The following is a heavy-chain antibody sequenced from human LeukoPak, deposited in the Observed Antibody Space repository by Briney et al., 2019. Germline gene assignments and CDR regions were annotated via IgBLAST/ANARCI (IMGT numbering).Heavy chain of an antibody. CDR3: ARDKYYYDSSGYYSASLDY. CDR1: GFTFSSYS. J-gene: IGHJ4*02. V-gene: IGHV3-21*01. D-gene: IGHD3-22*01. Sequence: PGGSLRLSCAASGFTFSSYSMNWVRQAPGKGLEWVSSISSSSSYIYYADSVKGRFTISRDNAKNSLYLQMNSLRAEDTAVYYCARDKYYYDSSGYYSASLDYWGQGTLVTVSS. CDR2: ISSSSSYI.